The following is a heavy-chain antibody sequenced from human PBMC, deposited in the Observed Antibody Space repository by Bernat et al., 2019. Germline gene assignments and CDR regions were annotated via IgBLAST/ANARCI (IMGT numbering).Heavy chain of an antibody. Sequence: QVQLQESGPGLLKPSETLSLTCAVYGGSFSGYYWSWIRQPPGKGLEWIGEINHSGSTNYNPSLKSRVTISVDTSKNQFSLKLSSVTAADTAVYYCARGSYCSGGSCYSLRGYFDYWGQGTLVTVSS. D-gene: IGHD2-15*01. CDR1: GGSFSGYY. CDR3: ARGSYCSGGSCYSLRGYFDY. CDR2: INHSGST. V-gene: IGHV4-34*01. J-gene: IGHJ4*02.